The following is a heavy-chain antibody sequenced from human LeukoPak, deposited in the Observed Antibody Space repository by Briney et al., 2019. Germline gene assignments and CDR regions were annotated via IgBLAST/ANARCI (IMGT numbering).Heavy chain of an antibody. CDR2: FDPEDGET. V-gene: IGHV1-24*01. CDR1: GYTLTELS. D-gene: IGHD4-11*01. CDR3: AKDRMTTVLPGAFDI. J-gene: IGHJ3*02. Sequence: VASVKVSCKVSGYTLTELSMHWVRQAPGKGLEWMGGFDPEDGETIYAQKFQGRVTMTEDTSTDTAYMELSSLRSEDTAVYYCAKDRMTTVLPGAFDIWGQGTMVTVSS.